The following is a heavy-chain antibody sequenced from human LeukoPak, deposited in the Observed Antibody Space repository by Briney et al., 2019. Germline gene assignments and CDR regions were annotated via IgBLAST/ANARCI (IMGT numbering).Heavy chain of an antibody. Sequence: GGSLRLSCAASGFTFSDYYMSWVRQAPGEGLEWVSYISNSGSTIYYADSVKGRFTISRDNAKNSLYLQMNSLRTEDTALYYCAKGGEDGLQYYFDYWGQGTLVTVPS. CDR2: ISNSGSTI. CDR1: GFTFSDYY. J-gene: IGHJ4*02. V-gene: IGHV3-11*01. CDR3: AKGGEDGLQYYFDY. D-gene: IGHD3-10*01.